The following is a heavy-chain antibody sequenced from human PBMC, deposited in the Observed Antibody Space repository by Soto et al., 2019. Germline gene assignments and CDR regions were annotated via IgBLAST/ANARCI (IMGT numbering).Heavy chain of an antibody. J-gene: IGHJ4*02. CDR2: ISNSGST. CDR3: ATESGSTYGYFDY. Sequence: KTSETLSLTCTVSGGSFKSGSYSWSWIRQSPGKGLEWIGYISNSGSTGYNPSLKTRLSMSVDRSKNQFTLRLTSVTAADTAVYFCATESGSTYGYFDYWGQGTQVTVSS. CDR1: GGSFKSGSYS. V-gene: IGHV4-30-4*01. D-gene: IGHD4-17*01.